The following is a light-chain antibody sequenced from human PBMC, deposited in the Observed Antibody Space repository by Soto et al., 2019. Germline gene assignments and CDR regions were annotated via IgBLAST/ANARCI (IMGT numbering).Light chain of an antibody. CDR3: AVWGDSLHGL. V-gene: IGLV1-47*01. J-gene: IGLJ3*02. Sequence: QSALTQPPSASGTPGQRVTISCSGTSSNIGRNYVYWFQQIPGAAPKLLIYRNNQRPSGVPDRFSGSKSDASSSLAISGLRSEDEDDYYCAVWGDSLHGLFGGGTKLTVL. CDR2: RNN. CDR1: SSNIGRNY.